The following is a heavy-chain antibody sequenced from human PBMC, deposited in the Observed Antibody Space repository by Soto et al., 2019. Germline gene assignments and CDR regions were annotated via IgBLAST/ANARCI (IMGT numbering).Heavy chain of an antibody. D-gene: IGHD4-4*01. J-gene: IGHJ6*02. Sequence: XGSLGLSCAASGFSFSSYGMYWVRQAPGKGLEWVAVISSAVSNKDYADSVKGRFTVSRDNSKNTLYLQMNSLRVDDTAVYHCAKATVGTGYYYAMDVWGQGTTVTVSS. CDR2: ISSAVSNK. V-gene: IGHV3-30*18. CDR1: GFSFSSYG. CDR3: AKATVGTGYYYAMDV.